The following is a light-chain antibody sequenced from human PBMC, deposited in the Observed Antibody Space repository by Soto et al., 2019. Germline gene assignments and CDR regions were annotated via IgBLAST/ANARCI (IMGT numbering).Light chain of an antibody. V-gene: IGLV1-47*01. CDR2: RNN. Sequence: QSVLTQPPSASGTPGQRVTMSCSGSGSNIGPNYVYWYHQLPGTAPKLVIYRNNQRPSGVPDRISGSKSGTSASLAISGLRSQDEADYYCAAWDDRLSGLVFGRGTKLTVL. J-gene: IGLJ2*01. CDR3: AAWDDRLSGLV. CDR1: GSNIGPNY.